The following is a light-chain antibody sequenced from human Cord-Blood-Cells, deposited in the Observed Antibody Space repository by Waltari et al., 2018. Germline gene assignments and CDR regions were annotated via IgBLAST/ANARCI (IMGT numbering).Light chain of an antibody. CDR3: CSYAGSSTNWV. CDR2: EGS. CDR1: SSDVGSYNL. Sequence: QSALTQPASVSGSPGQSITISCTGTSSDVGSYNLVSWYQQHPGKAPQLMIYEGSKRPSGVSNRFSGSKSGNTASLTISGLQAEDEADYYCCSYAGSSTNWVFGGGTKLTVL. J-gene: IGLJ3*02. V-gene: IGLV2-23*01.